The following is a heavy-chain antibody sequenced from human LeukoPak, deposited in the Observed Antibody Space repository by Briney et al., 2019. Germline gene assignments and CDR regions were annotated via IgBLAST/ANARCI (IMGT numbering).Heavy chain of an antibody. V-gene: IGHV3-23*01. Sequence: GGSLRLSCAASGFTFSSYAMSWVRQAPGKGLEWVSAISGSGGSTYYADSVKGRFTISRDNSKNTLYLQMNSLRAEDTAEYYCAKVVWYCSSTSCYDAASDAFDIWGQGTMVTVSS. CDR2: ISGSGGST. CDR1: GFTFSSYA. CDR3: AKVVWYCSSTSCYDAASDAFDI. J-gene: IGHJ3*02. D-gene: IGHD2-2*01.